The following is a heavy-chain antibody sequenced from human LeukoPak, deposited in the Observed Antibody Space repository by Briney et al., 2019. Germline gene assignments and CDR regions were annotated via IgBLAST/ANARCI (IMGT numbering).Heavy chain of an antibody. CDR2: IHNDGSST. D-gene: IGHD3-9*01. V-gene: IGHV3-74*01. CDR1: GFTFSRYW. Sequence: GGSLRLSCAASGFTFSRYWMHWVRQAPGTGLVWVSRIHNDGSSTSYADSVKGRFTISRDNAKNTVYLQMNSLRAEDTAVYYCARGMYYDILTGPLGFDYWGQGTLVTVSS. CDR3: ARGMYYDILTGPLGFDY. J-gene: IGHJ4*02.